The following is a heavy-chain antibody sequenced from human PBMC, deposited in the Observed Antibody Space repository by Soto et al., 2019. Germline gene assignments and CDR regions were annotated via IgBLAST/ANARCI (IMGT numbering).Heavy chain of an antibody. V-gene: IGHV4-59*01. Sequence: KLSETLSLTCTVSGGSICSYYWSWIRQPPGKGLEWIGYIYYSGSTNYNPSLKSRVTISVDTSKNQFSLKLSSVTAADTAVYYCARDQYCGGDCYSHYYYYGMDVWGQGTTVTVSS. CDR1: GGSICSYY. D-gene: IGHD2-21*02. CDR2: IYYSGST. CDR3: ARDQYCGGDCYSHYYYYGMDV. J-gene: IGHJ6*02.